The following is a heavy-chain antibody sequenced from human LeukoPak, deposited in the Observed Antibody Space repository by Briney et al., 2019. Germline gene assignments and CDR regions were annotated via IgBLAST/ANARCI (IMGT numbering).Heavy chain of an antibody. CDR1: GYTFTSYG. Sequence: ASVTVSCKASGYTFTSYGISWVRQAPGQGLEWMGWISAYNGNTNYAQKLQGRVTMTTDTSTSTAYMELRSLRSDDAAVYYCARMREAGPAAYWGQGTLVTVSS. CDR2: ISAYNGNT. CDR3: ARMREAGPAAY. D-gene: IGHD2-2*01. V-gene: IGHV1-18*01. J-gene: IGHJ4*02.